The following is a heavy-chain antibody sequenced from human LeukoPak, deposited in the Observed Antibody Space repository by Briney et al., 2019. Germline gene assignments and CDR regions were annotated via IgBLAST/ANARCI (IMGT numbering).Heavy chain of an antibody. D-gene: IGHD1-26*01. J-gene: IGHJ4*02. V-gene: IGHV5-51*01. Sequence: GESLKISCKGSGYSFTNYWIGWVRQMPGKGLECMGIIYPGDSDARYSPSFQGQVTISADKSISTAYLQWSSLKASDTAMYYCAVVRATTGYYFDYWGQGTLVTVSS. CDR3: AVVRATTGYYFDY. CDR2: IYPGDSDA. CDR1: GYSFTNYW.